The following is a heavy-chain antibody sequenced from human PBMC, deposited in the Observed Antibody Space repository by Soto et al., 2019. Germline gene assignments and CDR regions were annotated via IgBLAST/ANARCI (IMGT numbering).Heavy chain of an antibody. V-gene: IGHV1-69*14. CDR1: GGSFSSSS. D-gene: IGHD2-21*01. J-gene: IGHJ3*02. CDR2: IIPFFGTA. Sequence: QVHLVQSGAEVKKPASSVKVSCKASGGSFSSSSINWVRQAPGQGLQWMGNIIPFFGTADYAQSFQGRVTISADKSTNTVYMELSSLKSDDTAVYFCARGHEVGGNSDAFDIWCQGTMVTVSP. CDR3: ARGHEVGGNSDAFDI.